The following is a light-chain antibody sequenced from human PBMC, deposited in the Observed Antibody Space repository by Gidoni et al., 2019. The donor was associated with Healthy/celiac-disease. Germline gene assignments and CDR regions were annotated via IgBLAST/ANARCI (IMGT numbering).Light chain of an antibody. V-gene: IGLV3-21*01. CDR1: NIGTQS. CDR2: YNS. CDR3: QVWESSRDHPL. Sequence: SYVLTQPPSVSVAPGKAAKITCGGNNIGTQSVHWYQQKPGQAPVLVIYYNSDRPSGIPERFSGSNSGNTATLTISRVEAGDEADYYCQVWESSRDHPLFGGGTKLTVL. J-gene: IGLJ2*01.